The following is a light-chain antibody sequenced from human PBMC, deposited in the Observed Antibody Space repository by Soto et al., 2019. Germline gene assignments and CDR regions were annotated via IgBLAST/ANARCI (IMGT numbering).Light chain of an antibody. J-gene: IGLJ1*01. Sequence: QSALTQPASVSGSPGQSITISCTGTSSDVGDYNYVSWYQQHPGKAPKLMIFDVSNRPSGVSNRFSGSKSGNKASLTISGLQAEDEADYYCSSYTSSSTRVFGTGTKLTVL. CDR2: DVS. V-gene: IGLV2-14*01. CDR1: SSDVGDYNY. CDR3: SSYTSSSTRV.